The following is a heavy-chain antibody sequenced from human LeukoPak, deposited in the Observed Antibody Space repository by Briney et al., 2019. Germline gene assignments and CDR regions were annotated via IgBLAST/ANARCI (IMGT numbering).Heavy chain of an antibody. J-gene: IGHJ4*02. CDR1: GFTFSMHA. CDR2: ISGSSDII. CDR3: AKEVRTLPFDY. D-gene: IGHD1-14*01. V-gene: IGHV3-23*01. Sequence: GGSLRLSCAASGFTFSMHAMSWVRQAPGKGLECVSTISGSSDIIYYADSVKGRFTISRDNSKNTLYLHMNSLRAEDTAIYYCAKEVRTLPFDYWGQGTLVTVSS.